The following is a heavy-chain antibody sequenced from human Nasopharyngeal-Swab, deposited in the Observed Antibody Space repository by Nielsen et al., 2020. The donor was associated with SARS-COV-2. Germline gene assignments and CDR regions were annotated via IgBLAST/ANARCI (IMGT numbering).Heavy chain of an antibody. V-gene: IGHV4-31*02. J-gene: IGHJ6*02. D-gene: IGHD3-22*01. CDR3: AREPTNYYDSSVNYYGMDV. Sequence: REAPGKGLEWIGYIYYSGSTYYSPSLKSRVTISVDTSKNQFSLKLSSVTAADTAVYYCAREPTNYYDSSVNYYGMDVWGQGTTVTVSS. CDR2: IYYSGST.